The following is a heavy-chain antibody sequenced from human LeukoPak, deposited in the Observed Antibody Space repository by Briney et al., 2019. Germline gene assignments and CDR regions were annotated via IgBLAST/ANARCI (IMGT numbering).Heavy chain of an antibody. J-gene: IGHJ4*02. D-gene: IGHD2-15*01. CDR2: ISGRGDST. V-gene: IGHV3-23*01. Sequence: GGSLRLSCAASGFTFSSDAMSWVRQAPGKGREGGSDISGRGDSTYYADSVKGRFTISRDNSKDTLYLQMNSLRAEDTAVYYCAKGVVVVAAKYYFDYWGQGTLVTVSS. CDR1: GFTFSSDA. CDR3: AKGVVVVAAKYYFDY.